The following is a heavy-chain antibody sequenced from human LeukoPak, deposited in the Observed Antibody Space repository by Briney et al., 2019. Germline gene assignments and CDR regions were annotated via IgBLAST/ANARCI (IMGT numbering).Heavy chain of an antibody. CDR2: ISGSGGST. Sequence: PGGSLRLSCAASGFTFSSYAMHWVRQAPGKGLEWVSAISGSGGSTYYADSVKGRFTISRDNSKNTLYLQMNSLRAEDTAVYYCAKDQKWGHIVVVTAPMRPPAWGQGTLVTVSS. D-gene: IGHD2-21*02. CDR3: AKDQKWGHIVVVTAPMRPPA. J-gene: IGHJ5*02. CDR1: GFTFSSYA. V-gene: IGHV3-23*01.